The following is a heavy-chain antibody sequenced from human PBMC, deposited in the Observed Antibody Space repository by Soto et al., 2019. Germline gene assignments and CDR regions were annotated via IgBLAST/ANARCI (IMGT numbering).Heavy chain of an antibody. J-gene: IGHJ3*02. Sequence: EVQLVESGGGLVKPGGSLRLTCAASGFTFTRHSMNWVRQAPGKGLEWVSCISGTGTFIYYSDSVKGRFTISRDDATTSPYLQMNSLTAEDTAVYYCARGSGTDTGDALDIWGPGTMVTVS. CDR2: ISGTGTFI. V-gene: IGHV3-21*06. CDR1: GFTFTRHS. CDR3: ARGSGTDTGDALDI. D-gene: IGHD2-21*02.